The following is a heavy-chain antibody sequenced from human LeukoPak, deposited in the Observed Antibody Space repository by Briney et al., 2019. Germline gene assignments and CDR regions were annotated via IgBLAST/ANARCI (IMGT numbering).Heavy chain of an antibody. CDR2: ISAYNGNT. D-gene: IGHD6-19*01. J-gene: IGHJ4*02. CDR1: GYTFTGYY. Sequence: GASVKVSCKASGYTFTGYYMHWVRQAPGQGLEWMGWISAYNGNTNYAQKLQGRVTMTTDTSTSTAYMELRSLRSDDTAVYYCARDRRGIAVAGRGFDYWGQGTLVTVSS. V-gene: IGHV1-18*04. CDR3: ARDRRGIAVAGRGFDY.